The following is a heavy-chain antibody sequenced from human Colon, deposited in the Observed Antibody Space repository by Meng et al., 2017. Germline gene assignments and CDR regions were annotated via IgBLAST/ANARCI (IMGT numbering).Heavy chain of an antibody. V-gene: IGHV3-30*02. Sequence: GESLKISCSASGFSFGSSAMYWVRQAPGKGLEWVSFIFNDGNNIHYSDSVRGRFAISRDNSKNMLYLQMNSLRVEDTAIYYCAKDGGFFHLNDWGLGTLVTVSS. CDR1: GFSFGSSA. CDR3: AKDGGFFHLND. D-gene: IGHD2-15*01. CDR2: IFNDGNNI. J-gene: IGHJ4*02.